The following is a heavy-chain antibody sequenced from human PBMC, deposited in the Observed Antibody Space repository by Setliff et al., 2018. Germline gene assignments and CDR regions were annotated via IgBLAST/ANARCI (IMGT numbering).Heavy chain of an antibody. J-gene: IGHJ6*03. D-gene: IGHD6-13*01. Sequence: ASVKVSCKGSGYRFIVYYIHWVRQTPGKGLEWMGRVDPKDGQAIYAQKFQGRVTMTRDTSISTAYMELSRLRSDDTAVYYCARSGQKAAEYYYYYYMDVWGKGTTVTVSS. CDR1: GYRFIVYY. CDR3: ARSGQKAAEYYYYYYMDV. V-gene: IGHV1-2*06. CDR2: VDPKDGQA.